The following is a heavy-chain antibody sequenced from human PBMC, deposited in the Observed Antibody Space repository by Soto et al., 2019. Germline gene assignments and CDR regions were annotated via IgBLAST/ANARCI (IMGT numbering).Heavy chain of an antibody. J-gene: IGHJ3*02. CDR3: ARGRYYDSSGYYDAFDI. CDR2: IIPIFGTA. Sequence: QVQLVQSGAEVKKPGSSVKVSCKASGGTFSSYAISWVRQAPGQGLEWMGGIIPIFGTANYAQKFQGRVTITADESTRTAYMELSSLRSEETAVYYCARGRYYDSSGYYDAFDIWGQGTMVTVSS. D-gene: IGHD3-22*01. V-gene: IGHV1-69*12. CDR1: GGTFSSYA.